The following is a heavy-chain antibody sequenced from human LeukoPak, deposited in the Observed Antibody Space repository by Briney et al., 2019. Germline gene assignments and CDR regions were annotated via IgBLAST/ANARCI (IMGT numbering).Heavy chain of an antibody. D-gene: IGHD2-2*01. CDR2: IRYDGSNK. CDR1: GFTFSSYG. V-gene: IGHV3-30*02. CDR3: AKDQARIKSIVVVPAAKRGYFDY. Sequence: PGGSLRLSCAASGFTFSSYGMHWVRQAPGKGREWVAFIRYDGSNKYYADSVKGRFTISRDNSKNTLYLQMNSLRAEDTAVYYCAKDQARIKSIVVVPAAKRGYFDYWGQGTLVTVSS. J-gene: IGHJ4*02.